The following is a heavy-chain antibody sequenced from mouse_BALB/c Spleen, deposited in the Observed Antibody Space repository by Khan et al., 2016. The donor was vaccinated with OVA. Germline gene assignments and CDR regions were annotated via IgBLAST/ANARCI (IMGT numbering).Heavy chain of an antibody. J-gene: IGHJ4*01. CDR3: AREKYYVRSCYEIDY. D-gene: IGHD1-1*01. CDR1: GYTFTSYW. V-gene: IGHV1S41*01. Sequence: DLVKPGASVKLSCKASGYTFTSYWINWIKQRPGQGLEWIGRITPRSGNSNYNHMFKGKATLTVDTSSSTAYLQLSSLSSEDSAVYYCAREKYYVRSCYEIDYWGQGTSVTVSS. CDR2: ITPRSGNS.